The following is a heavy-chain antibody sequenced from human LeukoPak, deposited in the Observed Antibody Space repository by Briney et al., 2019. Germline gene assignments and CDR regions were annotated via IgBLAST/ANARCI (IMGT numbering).Heavy chain of an antibody. D-gene: IGHD5/OR15-5a*01. J-gene: IGHJ5*02. Sequence: SETLSLTCIVSGCSITDGTFYWSWTRQSPGKGLEWIGTIHHSGSTLYNPSLQSRVTISVDTSKNQFSLKLSSVTAAHTAVYYCASPGILSTGDYFDPWGQGTLVTVSS. CDR2: IHHSGST. CDR3: ASPGILSTGDYFDP. V-gene: IGHV4-39*07. CDR1: GCSITDGTFY.